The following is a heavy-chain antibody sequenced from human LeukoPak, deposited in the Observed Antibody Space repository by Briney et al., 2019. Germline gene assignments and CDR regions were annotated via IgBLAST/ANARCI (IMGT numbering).Heavy chain of an antibody. V-gene: IGHV4-39*01. Sequence: SETLSLTCAVYGGSFSGYYWGWIRQPPGKGLEWIGSIYYSGSTYYNPSLKSRVTISVDTSKNQFSLKLSSVTAADTAVYYCARHGGHCSGGSCYDYGDYSGYYWGQGTLVTVSS. J-gene: IGHJ4*02. D-gene: IGHD2-15*01. CDR3: ARHGGHCSGGSCYDYGDYSGYY. CDR1: GGSFSGYY. CDR2: IYYSGST.